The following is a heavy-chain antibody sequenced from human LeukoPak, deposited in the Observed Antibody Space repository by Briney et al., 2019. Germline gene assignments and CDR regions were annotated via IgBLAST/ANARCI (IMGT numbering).Heavy chain of an antibody. J-gene: IGHJ4*02. CDR2: IYTSGST. D-gene: IGHD3-22*01. CDR3: AREGYDSSGYYYKAFDY. Sequence: SETLSLTCTVSGGSISSYYWSWIRQPAGKGPEWIGRIYTSGSTNYNPSLKSQVTMSVDTSKNQFSLKLSSVTAADTAVYYCAREGYDSSGYYYKAFDYWGQGTLVTVSS. CDR1: GGSISSYY. V-gene: IGHV4-4*07.